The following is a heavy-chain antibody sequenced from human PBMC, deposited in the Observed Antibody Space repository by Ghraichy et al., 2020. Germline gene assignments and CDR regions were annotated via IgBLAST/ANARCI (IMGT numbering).Heavy chain of an antibody. Sequence: SETLSLTCDVSGGSISSTNWWSWVRQPPGKGLEWIGEIYHSGTTNYTPSPKSRVTISVYKSKNQFSLKLTFVTAADTAVYYCVANGYYSLEYWGQGTLVTVSS. J-gene: IGHJ4*02. V-gene: IGHV4-4*02. CDR1: GGSISSTNW. CDR2: IYHSGTT. D-gene: IGHD3-22*01. CDR3: VANGYYSLEY.